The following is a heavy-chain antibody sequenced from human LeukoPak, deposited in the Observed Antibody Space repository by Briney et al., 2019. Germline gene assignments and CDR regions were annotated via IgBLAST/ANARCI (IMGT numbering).Heavy chain of an antibody. Sequence: GGSLRLSCGASGFTFRSYAMSWVRQPPGKGLEWVANIKSDGSERYYVDSVKGRFTISRDNSKNTLYLQMNSLRAEDTAVYYCAKDSGSGYYYFGYWGQGTLVTVSS. J-gene: IGHJ4*02. CDR2: IKSDGSER. CDR3: AKDSGSGYYYFGY. V-gene: IGHV3-7*03. D-gene: IGHD3-3*01. CDR1: GFTFRSYA.